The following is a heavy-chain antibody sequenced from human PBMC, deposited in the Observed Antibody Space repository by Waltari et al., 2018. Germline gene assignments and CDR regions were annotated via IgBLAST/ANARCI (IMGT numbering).Heavy chain of an antibody. CDR3: AKDIARHGAAAPYYYYGMDV. D-gene: IGHD6-13*01. Sequence: QLQLQESGPGLVKPSETLSLTCTVSGGSISSSSYYWGWIRQPPGKGLEWIGSIYYSGSTYYNPSLKSRVTISVDTSKNQFSLKLSSVTAADTAVYYCAKDIARHGAAAPYYYYGMDVWGQGTTVTVSS. CDR1: GGSISSSSYY. V-gene: IGHV4-39*02. CDR2: IYYSGST. J-gene: IGHJ6*02.